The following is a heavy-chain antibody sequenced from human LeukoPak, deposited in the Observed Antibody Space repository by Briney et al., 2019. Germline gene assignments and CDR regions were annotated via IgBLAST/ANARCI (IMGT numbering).Heavy chain of an antibody. V-gene: IGHV3-30*02. CDR3: AKGDKMLTWRRTYNRFDP. J-gene: IGHJ2*01. CDR2: IHHDGSNK. Sequence: GGSLRLSCAASGFTFSSYSMNWVRQAPGKGLDWVAFIHHDGSNKYYADSVRGRFTISRDNSKNTLYLQMNSLRAEDAAVYFCAKGDKMLTWRRTYNRFDPWGRGTLVIVSS. D-gene: IGHD3-16*01. CDR1: GFTFSSYS.